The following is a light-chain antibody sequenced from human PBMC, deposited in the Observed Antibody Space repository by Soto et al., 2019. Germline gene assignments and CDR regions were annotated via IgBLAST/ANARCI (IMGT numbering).Light chain of an antibody. CDR1: QSVSSW. V-gene: IGKV1-5*03. CDR3: QQYKTYWT. CDR2: KAS. Sequence: DIQMTQSPSTLCASVGYRVTITCRSIQSVSSWLAWFQQKPGKAPKLLIYKASNLQSGVSSRFSGGGSGTEFTLTISSLQPDDFATYYCQQYKTYWTFGPGTKVDIK. J-gene: IGKJ1*01.